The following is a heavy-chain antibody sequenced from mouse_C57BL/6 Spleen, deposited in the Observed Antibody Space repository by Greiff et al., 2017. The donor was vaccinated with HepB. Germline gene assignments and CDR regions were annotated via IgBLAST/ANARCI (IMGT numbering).Heavy chain of an antibody. J-gene: IGHJ1*03. D-gene: IGHD1-1*01. Sequence: EVMLVESGGGLVQPGGSMKLSCVASGFTFSNYWMNWVRQSPEKGLEWVAQIRLKSDNYATHYAESVKGRFTISRDDSKSSVYLQMNNLRAEDTGIYYCSPLYYYGSLWGTGTTVTVSS. V-gene: IGHV6-3*01. CDR2: IRLKSDNYAT. CDR1: GFTFSNYW. CDR3: SPLYYYGSL.